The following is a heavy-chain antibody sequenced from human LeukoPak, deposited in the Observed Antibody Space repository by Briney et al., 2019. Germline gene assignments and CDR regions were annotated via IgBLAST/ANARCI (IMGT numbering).Heavy chain of an antibody. CDR2: IYYSGSS. J-gene: IGHJ3*02. Sequence: SETLSLTCSVSGGSISTYYWSWIRQPPGKGLEWLGYIYYSGSSNYNPSLKSRVTISVDTSKNQSSLKLRSVTAADTAVYYCARMVIRAYCSGGNCYEHAFDIWGQGTMVTVSS. CDR1: GGSISTYY. V-gene: IGHV4-59*08. CDR3: ARMVIRAYCSGGNCYEHAFDI. D-gene: IGHD2-15*01.